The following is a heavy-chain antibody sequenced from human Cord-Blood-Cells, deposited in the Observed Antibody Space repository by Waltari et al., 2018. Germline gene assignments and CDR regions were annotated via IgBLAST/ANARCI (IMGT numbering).Heavy chain of an antibody. CDR3: ARGPLLYNGSGSYYFDY. CDR1: GGTFSSYA. V-gene: IGHV1-69*12. D-gene: IGHD3-10*01. J-gene: IGHJ4*02. Sequence: QVQLVQSGAEVKKPGSSVKVSCKASGGTFSSYAISWVRQAPGQGLEWMGGNIPIFGTANYAKKFQGRVTITADESTSTAYMELSSLRSEDTAVYYCARGPLLYNGSGSYYFDYWGQGTLVTVSS. CDR2: NIPIFGTA.